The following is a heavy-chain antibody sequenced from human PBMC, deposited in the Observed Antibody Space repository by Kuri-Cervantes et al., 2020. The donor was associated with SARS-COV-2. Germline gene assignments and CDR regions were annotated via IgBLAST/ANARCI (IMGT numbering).Heavy chain of an antibody. J-gene: IGHJ6*02. Sequence: SETLSLTCAVYGGSFSGYYWSWIRQPPGKGLEWIGEINHSGSTNYNPSLKSRVTISVDTSKNQFSLKLSSVTAADTAVYYCARVGRYCSGGSCYSWVSNHYYGMDVWGQGTTVTVSS. CDR2: INHSGST. CDR1: GGSFSGYY. CDR3: ARVGRYCSGGSCYSWVSNHYYGMDV. D-gene: IGHD2-15*01. V-gene: IGHV4-34*01.